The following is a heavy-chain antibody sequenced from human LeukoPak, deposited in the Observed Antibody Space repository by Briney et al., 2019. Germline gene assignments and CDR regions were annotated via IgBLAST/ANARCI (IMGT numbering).Heavy chain of an antibody. CDR2: INHSGST. CDR1: GGSFSGYY. D-gene: IGHD2-15*01. Sequence: SETVSLTCAVYGGSFSGYYWSWIRQPPGKGLEWIGEINHSGSTNYNPSLKSRVTISVDTSKNQFSLKLSSVTAADTAVYYCRVAQRYYYYYYYMDVWGKGTTVTVSS. CDR3: RVAQRYYYYYYYMDV. V-gene: IGHV4-34*01. J-gene: IGHJ6*03.